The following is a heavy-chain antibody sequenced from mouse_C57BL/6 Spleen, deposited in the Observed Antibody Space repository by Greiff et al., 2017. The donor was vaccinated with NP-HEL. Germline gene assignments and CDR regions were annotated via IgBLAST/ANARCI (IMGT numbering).Heavy chain of an antibody. CDR3: ARGGWYFEV. J-gene: IGHJ1*03. V-gene: IGHV1-9*01. CDR1: GYTFTGYW. Sequence: VKLQESGAELMKPGASVKLSCKATGYTFTGYWIEWVKQRPGHGLEWIGEILPGSGSTNYNGKFKGKATFTADTSSNTAYMQLSSLTTEDSAIYYCARGGWYFEVWGTGTTVTVSS. CDR2: ILPGSGST.